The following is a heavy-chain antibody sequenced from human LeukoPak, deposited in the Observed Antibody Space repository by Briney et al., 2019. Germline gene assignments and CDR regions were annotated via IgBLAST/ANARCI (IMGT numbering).Heavy chain of an antibody. CDR3: TSQAVVGATPFDY. Sequence: GGSLRLSCAASGFTFSGSAMHWVRQASGKGLEWVGRIRSKANSYATAYAASVKGRFTISRDDSKNTAYLQMNSLKTEDTAVYYCTSQAVVGATPFDYWGQGTLVTVSS. J-gene: IGHJ4*02. V-gene: IGHV3-73*01. D-gene: IGHD1-26*01. CDR2: IRSKANSYAT. CDR1: GFTFSGSA.